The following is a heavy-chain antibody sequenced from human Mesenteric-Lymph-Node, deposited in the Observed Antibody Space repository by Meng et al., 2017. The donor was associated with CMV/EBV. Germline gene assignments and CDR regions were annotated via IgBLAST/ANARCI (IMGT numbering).Heavy chain of an antibody. CDR3: ARVGAGSSGSNWYFDL. CDR1: GFPFSDYF. D-gene: IGHD3-22*01. J-gene: IGHJ2*01. V-gene: IGHV3-11*01. CDR2: ISSRGSTI. Sequence: GESLKISCAASGFPFSDYFMSWIRQAPGKGLEWVSYISSRGSTIYYADSVKGRFTISRDNAKNSLYLQLSSLRAEDTAVYHCARVGAGSSGSNWYFDLWGRGTLVTVSS.